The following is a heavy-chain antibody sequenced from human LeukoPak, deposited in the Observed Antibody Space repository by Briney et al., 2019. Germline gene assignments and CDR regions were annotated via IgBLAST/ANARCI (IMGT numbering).Heavy chain of an antibody. CDR2: IPYDGGNK. CDR3: ARGGIGWNDLLLDY. V-gene: IGHV3-30*03. CDR1: GFTFSSYG. D-gene: IGHD1-1*01. Sequence: GGSLRLSCAASGFTFSSYGMHWVRQAPGKGLEWVAVIPYDGGNKYYSDSVKGRFTISRDNAKNTLYLQMNGLSAEDTAVYYCARGGIGWNDLLLDYWGQGSLVTVSA. J-gene: IGHJ4*02.